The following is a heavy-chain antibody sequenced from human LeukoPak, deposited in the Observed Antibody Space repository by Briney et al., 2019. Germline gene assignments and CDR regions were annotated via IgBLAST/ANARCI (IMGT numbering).Heavy chain of an antibody. D-gene: IGHD3-22*01. J-gene: IGHJ5*02. V-gene: IGHV4-59*01. CDR3: ARGEGYDSSGYYWANWFDP. CDR2: IYYSGST. Sequence: PSETLSLTCTVSGGSISSYYWSWIRQPPGKGLEWIGYIYYSGSTNYNPSLKSRVTISVDTSKNQFSLKLSSVTAADTAVYYCARGEGYDSSGYYWANWFDPWGQGTLVTVSS. CDR1: GGSISSYY.